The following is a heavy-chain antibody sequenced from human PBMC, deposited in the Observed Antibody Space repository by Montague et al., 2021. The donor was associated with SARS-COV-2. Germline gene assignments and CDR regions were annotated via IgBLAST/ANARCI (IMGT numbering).Heavy chain of an antibody. CDR1: GGSISGYY. Sequence: SETLSLTCAVSGGSISGYYWSWIRQPPGRGLVWFVEVIHRGSTKYNQSPMSRVTISVDTSTNKFSLKLSSVTAAATAGFYWAGGLQRVVAGVLGVGHDCYYYYMDDWGKGTTVTVSS. J-gene: IGHJ6*03. CDR2: VIHRGST. V-gene: IGHV4-34*01. CDR3: AGGLQRVVAGVLGVGHDCYYYYMDD. D-gene: IGHD2-2*01.